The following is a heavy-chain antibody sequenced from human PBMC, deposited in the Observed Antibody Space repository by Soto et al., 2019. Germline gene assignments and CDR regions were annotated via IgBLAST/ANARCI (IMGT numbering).Heavy chain of an antibody. CDR2: INHSGST. CDR1: GGSFSGYY. D-gene: IGHD6-13*01. Sequence: SETLSLTCAVYGGSFSGYYWSWIRQPPGKGLEWIGEINHSGSTNYNPSLKSRVTISVDTSKKQFSLKLSSVTAADTAVYYCARTGVYSSSWTSHYYYYYMDVWGKGTTVTVSS. J-gene: IGHJ6*03. CDR3: ARTGVYSSSWTSHYYYYYMDV. V-gene: IGHV4-34*01.